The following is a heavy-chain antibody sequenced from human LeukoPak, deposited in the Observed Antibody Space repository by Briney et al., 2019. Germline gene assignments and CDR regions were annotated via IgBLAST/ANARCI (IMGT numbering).Heavy chain of an antibody. V-gene: IGHV3-30*04. Sequence: PGRSLRLSCAASGFTFSSYAMHWVRQAPGKGLEWVAGISYDGSYKYYADSVKGRVTISRDNSKNTLYLQMNSLRDEDTAVYYCAKDSGWILFDDWGQGTLVTVSS. CDR3: AKDSGWILFDD. CDR2: ISYDGSYK. J-gene: IGHJ4*02. D-gene: IGHD2-2*03. CDR1: GFTFSSYA.